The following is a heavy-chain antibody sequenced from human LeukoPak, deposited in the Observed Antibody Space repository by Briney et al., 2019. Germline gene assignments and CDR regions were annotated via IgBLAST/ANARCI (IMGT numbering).Heavy chain of an antibody. V-gene: IGHV3-33*08. CDR1: GFTYSHYG. D-gene: IGHD4-11*01. CDR2: IWSDGTGK. Sequence: GRSLRLSCAASGFTYSHYGMHWVRQAPGKGLEWVAVIWSDGTGKYYSDAVKGRFTIFRDNSRNTLDLQMDSLRGDDTAVYYCARDAERGFDYSNSLKYWGQGTLVTVSS. CDR3: ARDAERGFDYSNSLKY. J-gene: IGHJ4*02.